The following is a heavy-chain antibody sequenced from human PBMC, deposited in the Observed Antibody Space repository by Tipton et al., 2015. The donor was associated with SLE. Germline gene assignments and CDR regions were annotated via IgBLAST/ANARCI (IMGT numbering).Heavy chain of an antibody. CDR3: ARGLLEPGDY. D-gene: IGHD1-1*01. Sequence: TLSLTCAVSGGSFSGYYWYWVRQPPEQGLEWNGEITQSGVTNYNPSLKSRVTISVDTSKNQFSLKLSPVTAADTAVYYCARGLLEPGDYWGQGILVTVSS. V-gene: IGHV4-34*01. CDR1: GGSFSGYY. CDR2: ITQSGVT. J-gene: IGHJ4*02.